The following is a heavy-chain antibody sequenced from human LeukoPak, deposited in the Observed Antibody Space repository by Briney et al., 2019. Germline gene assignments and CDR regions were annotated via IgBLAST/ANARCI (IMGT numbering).Heavy chain of an antibody. CDR2: IYYSGST. CDR1: GGSISSGGYY. D-gene: IGHD3-3*01. Sequence: SETLSLTCNVSGGSISSGGYYWSWIRQHPGKGLEWIGYIYYSGSTYYNPSLKSRVTISVDTSKNQFSLKLSSVTAADTAVYYCARGLSFWSGYVVDIAFDPWGQGTLVTVSS. J-gene: IGHJ5*02. V-gene: IGHV4-31*03. CDR3: ARGLSFWSGYVVDIAFDP.